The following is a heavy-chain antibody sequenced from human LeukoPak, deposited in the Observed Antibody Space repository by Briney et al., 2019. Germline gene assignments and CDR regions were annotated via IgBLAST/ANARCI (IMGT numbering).Heavy chain of an antibody. D-gene: IGHD6-19*01. CDR3: ASIENYSSGWYSDY. CDR1: GFTFSSYA. J-gene: IGHJ4*02. Sequence: GGSLRLSCAASGFTFSSYAMHWVRQAPGKGLEWVAAISYDGSNKYYADSVKGRFTISGDNSKNTLYLQMNSLRAEDTAVYYCASIENYSSGWYSDYWGQGTLVTVSS. CDR2: ISYDGSNK. V-gene: IGHV3-30*04.